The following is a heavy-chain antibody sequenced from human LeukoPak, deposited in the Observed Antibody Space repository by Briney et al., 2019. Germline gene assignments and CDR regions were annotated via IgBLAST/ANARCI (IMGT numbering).Heavy chain of an antibody. V-gene: IGHV5-51*01. CDR3: ARGLYGDTHYFDY. J-gene: IGHJ4*02. CDR1: GSTFTTYW. CDR2: IYHGDSDT. Sequence: GESLKISCKGSGSTFTTYWIAWVRQMPGKGLEWMGIIYHGDSDTRYSPSFQGQVTISADKSISTAYLHWSSLKASDTAMYYCARGLYGDTHYFDYWGQGTLVTVSS. D-gene: IGHD4-17*01.